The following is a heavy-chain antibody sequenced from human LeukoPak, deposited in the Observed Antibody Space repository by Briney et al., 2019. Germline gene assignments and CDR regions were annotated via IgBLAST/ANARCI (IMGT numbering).Heavy chain of an antibody. D-gene: IGHD3-10*01. CDR2: IYHSGST. J-gene: IGHJ5*02. CDR1: GGSISSSNW. CDR3: ASFSWGSGSYNQEAIWSWFDP. V-gene: IGHV4-4*02. Sequence: KSSGTLSLTCAVSGGSISSSNWWSWVRQPPGKGLAWIGEIYHSGSTNYNPSLKSRVTISVDKSKNQFSLKLSSVTAADTAVYYCASFSWGSGSYNQEAIWSWFDPWGQGTLVTVSS.